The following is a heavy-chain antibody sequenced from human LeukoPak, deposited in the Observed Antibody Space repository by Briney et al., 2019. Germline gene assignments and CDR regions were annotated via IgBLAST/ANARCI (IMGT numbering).Heavy chain of an antibody. D-gene: IGHD3-10*01. CDR2: INPNSGGT. CDR1: GYTFTGYY. Sequence: ASVKVSCKASGYTFTGYYMHWVRQAPGQGLEWMGWINPNSGGTNYAQKFQGWVTMTRDTSISTAYMGLSRLRSDDTAVYYCARDTHYYGSGSYYFYPDAFDIWGQGTMVTVSS. CDR3: ARDTHYYGSGSYYFYPDAFDI. V-gene: IGHV1-2*04. J-gene: IGHJ3*02.